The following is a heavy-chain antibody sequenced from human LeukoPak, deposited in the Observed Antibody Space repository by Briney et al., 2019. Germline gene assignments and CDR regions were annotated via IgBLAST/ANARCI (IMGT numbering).Heavy chain of an antibody. V-gene: IGHV5-51*01. Sequence: GESLKISCKISGDRLTNNWIGWVRQVPGKGLEWLGLIYPGNSDTRYSPFFQGQVTFSVDTSISTAYLHWGGLKASDTAMYYCARFALTSSLDYRGQGTLVTVSS. CDR2: IYPGNSDT. J-gene: IGHJ4*02. D-gene: IGHD6-13*01. CDR1: GDRLTNNW. CDR3: ARFALTSSLDY.